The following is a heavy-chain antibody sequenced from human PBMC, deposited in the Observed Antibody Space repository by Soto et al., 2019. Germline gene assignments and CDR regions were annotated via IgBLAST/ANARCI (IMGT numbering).Heavy chain of an antibody. J-gene: IGHJ3*02. V-gene: IGHV4-59*08. Sequence: SETLSLTCTVSGGSISSYYWSWIRQPPGKGLEWIGYIYYSGSTNYNPSLKSRVTISVDTSKNQFSLKLSSVTAADTAVYYCARPSMLNRYWSGGSCSRTAFDIWGQGNMVPISS. D-gene: IGHD2-15*01. CDR3: ARPSMLNRYWSGGSCSRTAFDI. CDR2: IYYSGST. CDR1: GGSISSYY.